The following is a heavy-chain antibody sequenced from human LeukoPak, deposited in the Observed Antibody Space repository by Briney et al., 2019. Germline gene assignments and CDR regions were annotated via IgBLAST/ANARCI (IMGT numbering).Heavy chain of an antibody. D-gene: IGHD2-15*01. V-gene: IGHV3-15*01. CDR1: GFTFSDAW. J-gene: IGHJ4*02. CDR2: IKSKAAGGTT. Sequence: GGSLRLSCAASGFTFSDAWMSWVRQAPGKGLEWVGRIKSKAAGGTTDYAAPVKGRFTISRDDSKNTLYLQTNSLKTEDTAVYYCITGFSAASHDGYWGQGTLVTVSS. CDR3: ITGFSAASHDGY.